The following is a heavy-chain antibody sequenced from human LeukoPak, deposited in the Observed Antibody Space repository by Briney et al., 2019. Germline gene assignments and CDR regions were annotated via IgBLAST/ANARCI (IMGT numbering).Heavy chain of an antibody. CDR1: GGSISSYY. V-gene: IGHV4-4*07. CDR2: IYTSGST. J-gene: IGHJ6*03. D-gene: IGHD1-1*01. Sequence: SETLSLTCTVSGGSISSYYWSWIRQPAGKGLEWIGRIYTSGSTNYNPSLTSRVTMSVDTSKNQFSLKLSSVTGPDTAVYYCASSGQLLKYYYYIDVWGKGATVTVSS. CDR3: ASSGQLLKYYYYIDV.